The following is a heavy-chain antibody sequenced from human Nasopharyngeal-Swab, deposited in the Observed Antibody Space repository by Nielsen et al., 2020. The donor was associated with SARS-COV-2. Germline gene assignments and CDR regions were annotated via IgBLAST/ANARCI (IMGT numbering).Heavy chain of an antibody. V-gene: IGHV4-39*01. D-gene: IGHD6-13*01. J-gene: IGHJ4*02. CDR3: ATLSSSWYEYYFDY. CDR1: DGSISSSTYY. Sequence: SETLSLTCTVSDGSISSSTYYWAWIRQPPGKGLEWIGSIYYGGSTYYNPSLKSRVTISVDTSKNQFSLKLSSVTAADTAVYYCATLSSSWYEYYFDYWGQGTLVPVSS. CDR2: IYYGGST.